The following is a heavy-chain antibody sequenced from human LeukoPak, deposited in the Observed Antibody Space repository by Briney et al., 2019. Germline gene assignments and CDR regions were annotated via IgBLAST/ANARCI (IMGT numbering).Heavy chain of an antibody. D-gene: IGHD4-23*01. CDR1: GFTFSSYA. V-gene: IGHV3-23*01. CDR3: AKSSATCGYLCAVVTAWRPDY. Sequence: GGSLRLSCAASGFTFSSYAMSWVRQAPGKGLEWVSAISGSGGSTYYTDSVKGRFTISRDNSKNTLYLQMDSLRAEDTAVYYCAKSSATCGYLCAVVTAWRPDYWGRGTLVTVSS. J-gene: IGHJ4*02. CDR2: ISGSGGST.